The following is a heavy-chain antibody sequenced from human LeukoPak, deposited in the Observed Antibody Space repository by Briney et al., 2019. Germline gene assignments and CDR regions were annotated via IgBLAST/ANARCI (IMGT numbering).Heavy chain of an antibody. Sequence: PSETLSLACTVFGGSLNSGAYYWSWIRQHPGKGLEWIGYISYRGSTHYNPSLKSRVSISADASQSQFSLKLSSVTAADTAVYYCARMLRGVVVVTPYYFDYWGQGTLVTVSS. V-gene: IGHV4-31*03. CDR2: ISYRGST. J-gene: IGHJ4*02. CDR1: GGSLNSGAYY. CDR3: ARMLRGVVVVTPYYFDY. D-gene: IGHD2-21*02.